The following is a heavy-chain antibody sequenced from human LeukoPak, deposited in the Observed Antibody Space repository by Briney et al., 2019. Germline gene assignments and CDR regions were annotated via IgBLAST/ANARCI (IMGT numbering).Heavy chain of an antibody. Sequence: GGSLRLSCAASGFTFSSYSMNWLRQAPGKGLEWVSYISSSSSTIYYADSVKGRFTISRDNAKNSLYLQMNSLRAEDTAVYYCASPGSHCSGGSCYSFWGKGTTVTVSS. CDR1: GFTFSSYS. D-gene: IGHD2-15*01. V-gene: IGHV3-48*01. J-gene: IGHJ6*04. CDR2: ISSSSSTI. CDR3: ASPGSHCSGGSCYSF.